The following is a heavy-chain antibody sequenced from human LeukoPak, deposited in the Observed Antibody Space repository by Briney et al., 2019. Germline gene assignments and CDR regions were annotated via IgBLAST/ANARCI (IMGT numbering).Heavy chain of an antibody. Sequence: SETLSLTCAVYGGSFSSYYWSWIRQPPGKGLEWIGYIYYSGSTNYNPSLKSRVTISVDTSKNQFSLKLSSVTAADTAVYYCAGQSVDTSPDIVVVPAAFDYWGQGTLVTVSS. CDR3: AGQSVDTSPDIVVVPAAFDY. CDR1: GGSFSSYY. D-gene: IGHD2-2*01. V-gene: IGHV4-59*08. J-gene: IGHJ4*02. CDR2: IYYSGST.